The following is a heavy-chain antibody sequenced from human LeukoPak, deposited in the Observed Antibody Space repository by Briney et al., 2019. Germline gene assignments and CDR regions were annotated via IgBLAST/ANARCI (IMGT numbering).Heavy chain of an antibody. D-gene: IGHD2-2*01. Sequence: SETLSLTRTVCGGSISSSSYYWGWIRQPPGKGLEWIGSIYYSGSTYYNPSLKSRVTISVDTSKNQFSLKLSSVTAADTAVYYCARRWDIVVVPAAIPVVDWFDPWGQGTLVTVST. J-gene: IGHJ5*02. CDR1: GGSISSSSYY. V-gene: IGHV4-39*01. CDR3: ARRWDIVVVPAAIPVVDWFDP. CDR2: IYYSGST.